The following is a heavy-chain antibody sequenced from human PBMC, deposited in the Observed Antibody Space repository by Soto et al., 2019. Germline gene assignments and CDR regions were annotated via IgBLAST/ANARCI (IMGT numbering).Heavy chain of an antibody. Sequence: PSETLSLTCAVSGGFISSSNWWSWVRQPPGKGLEWIGEIYHSGSTNYNPSLKSRVTISVDKSKNQFSLKLSSVTAADTAVYYCARYRISGSWSKFDYWGQGTRVTVSS. D-gene: IGHD6-13*01. CDR2: IYHSGST. CDR3: ARYRISGSWSKFDY. CDR1: GGFISSSNW. J-gene: IGHJ4*02. V-gene: IGHV4-4*02.